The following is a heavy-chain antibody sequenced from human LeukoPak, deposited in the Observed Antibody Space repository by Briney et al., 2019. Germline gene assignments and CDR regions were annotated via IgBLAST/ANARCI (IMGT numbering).Heavy chain of an antibody. J-gene: IGHJ4*02. CDR3: AIMHGYYDGSGYWVQ. Sequence: PGGSLRLSCAAFGFTFGSYAMSWVRQAPGKGLEWVSFISPNADRTSKADSVEGRFTISRDNPRNTLYLQMNSLRDDDTAVYYCAIMHGYYDGSGYWVQWGQGTLVTISS. CDR1: GFTFGSYA. D-gene: IGHD3-22*01. V-gene: IGHV3-23*01. CDR2: ISPNADRT.